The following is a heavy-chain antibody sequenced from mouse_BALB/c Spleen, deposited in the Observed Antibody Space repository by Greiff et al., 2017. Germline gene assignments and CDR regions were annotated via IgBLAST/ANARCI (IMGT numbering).Heavy chain of an antibody. V-gene: IGHV5-6-3*01. J-gene: IGHJ4*01. Sequence: VQLKQSGGGLVQPGGSLKLSCAASGFTFSSYGMSWVRQTPDKRLELVATINSNGGSTYYPDSVKGRFTISRDNAKNTLYLQMSSLKSEDTAMYYCARIYDGYYAMDYWGQGTSVTVSS. D-gene: IGHD2-3*01. CDR2: INSNGGST. CDR1: GFTFSSYG. CDR3: ARIYDGYYAMDY.